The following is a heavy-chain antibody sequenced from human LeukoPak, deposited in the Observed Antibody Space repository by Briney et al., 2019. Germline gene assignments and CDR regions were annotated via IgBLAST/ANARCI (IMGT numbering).Heavy chain of an antibody. J-gene: IGHJ4*02. V-gene: IGHV4-34*01. CDR1: GGSSSGYY. CDR2: INHSGST. CDR3: ASFVVVAAHFDY. D-gene: IGHD2-15*01. Sequence: SETLSLTCAVYGGSSSGYYWSWLRQPPGKGLEWIGEINHSGSTNYNPSLKRRVTISVDTSKNQFSLKLSSVTASDTAVYYCASFVVVAAHFDYWGQGTLVTVSS.